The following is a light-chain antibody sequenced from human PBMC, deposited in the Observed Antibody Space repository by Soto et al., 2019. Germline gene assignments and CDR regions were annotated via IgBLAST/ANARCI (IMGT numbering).Light chain of an antibody. Sequence: LTQPPSASGTPGQRVTISCSGCSSNIGSNTVNWYQQLPGTATKLLIYSNNQRPSGVPDRFSGSKSGTSASLAISGLQSEDESDYSCAAWDDSLKGEVFGTGTKVTVL. CDR2: SNN. V-gene: IGLV1-44*01. CDR1: SSNIGSNT. J-gene: IGLJ1*01. CDR3: AAWDDSLKGEV.